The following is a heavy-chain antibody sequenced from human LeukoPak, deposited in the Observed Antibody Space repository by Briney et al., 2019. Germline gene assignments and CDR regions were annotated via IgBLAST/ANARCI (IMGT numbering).Heavy chain of an antibody. CDR3: AQNGAAVDGWDAYYYYAMDV. J-gene: IGHJ6*02. V-gene: IGHV1-2*02. Sequence: GASVKVSCKASGYTLTGYYMHWVRQAPGQGLEWMGWINPNSGGTNYAQKFQGRVTMTRDTSISTAYRELSRLRSDDTAVYYRAQNGAAVDGWDAYYYYAMDVWGQGTTVTVSS. CDR2: INPNSGGT. CDR1: GYTLTGYY. D-gene: IGHD5-24*01.